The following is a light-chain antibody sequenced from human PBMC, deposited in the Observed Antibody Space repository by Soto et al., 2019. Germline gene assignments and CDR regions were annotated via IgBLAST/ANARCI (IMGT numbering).Light chain of an antibody. J-gene: IGKJ4*01. CDR3: QQHANWPLT. CDR2: EAS. V-gene: IGKV3-11*01. CDR1: QSVGNN. Sequence: EMVLTQSPATLSLSPGERATLSCRASQSVGNNLAWYQQKPGQAPGLLIYEASTRATGIPARFSGSGSGTDFTLTISSXEPEDFAVYYCQQHANWPLTFGGGTKVDIK.